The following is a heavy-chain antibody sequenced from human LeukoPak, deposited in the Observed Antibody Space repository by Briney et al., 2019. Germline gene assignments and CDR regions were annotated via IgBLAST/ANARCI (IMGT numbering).Heavy chain of an antibody. CDR1: GYTFTGYY. Sequence: GASVKVSCKASGYTFTGYYMHWVRQAPGQGLEWMGWINPNSGGTNYAQKFQGRVTMTRDTSISTAYMELSRLRSDDTAVYYCARGYCTNGVCWGSYRYPFQYWGQGTLVTVSS. CDR3: ARGYCTNGVCWGSYRYPFQY. V-gene: IGHV1-2*02. D-gene: IGHD2-8*01. CDR2: INPNSGGT. J-gene: IGHJ4*02.